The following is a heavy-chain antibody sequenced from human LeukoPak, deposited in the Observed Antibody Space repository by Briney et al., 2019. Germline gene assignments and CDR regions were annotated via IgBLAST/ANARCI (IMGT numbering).Heavy chain of an antibody. Sequence: GASVKLSCKASGVTFSSYAISWVRQAPGQGLEWMGTIIPILGIIHYAQKFKGRVTITTDKSTNSAYLELSSLRAEDTAVYYCSRVHSPLWYLDYWGQGTLVTVSS. D-gene: IGHD3-16*01. CDR3: SRVHSPLWYLDY. V-gene: IGHV1-69*04. J-gene: IGHJ4*02. CDR2: IIPILGII. CDR1: GVTFSSYA.